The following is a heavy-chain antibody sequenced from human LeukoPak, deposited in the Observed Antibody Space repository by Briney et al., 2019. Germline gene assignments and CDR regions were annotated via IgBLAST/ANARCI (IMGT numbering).Heavy chain of an antibody. CDR2: IYTSGST. D-gene: IGHD2-2*02. J-gene: IGHJ4*02. CDR1: GGSISSGSYY. Sequence: SGTLSLTCAVSGGSISSGSYYWSWIRQPAGKGLEWIGRIYTSGSTNYNPSLKSRVTISVDTSKNQFSLKLSSVTAADTAVYYCARDRPGYCSSTSCYTDYFDYWGQGTLVTVSS. CDR3: ARDRPGYCSSTSCYTDYFDY. V-gene: IGHV4-61*02.